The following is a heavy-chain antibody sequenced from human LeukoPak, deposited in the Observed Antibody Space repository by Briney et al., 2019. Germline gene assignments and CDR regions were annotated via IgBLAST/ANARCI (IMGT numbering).Heavy chain of an antibody. V-gene: IGHV1-69*13. Sequence: GASVKVSCKASGGTFSSYAINWVRQAPGQGLEWMGGIIPIFGTANYAQKFQGRVTITADESTSTAYMELSSLRSEDTAVYYCARDTMVRGVQQRGDYWGQGTLVTVSS. CDR2: IIPIFGTA. D-gene: IGHD3-10*01. J-gene: IGHJ4*02. CDR3: ARDTMVRGVQQRGDY. CDR1: GGTFSSYA.